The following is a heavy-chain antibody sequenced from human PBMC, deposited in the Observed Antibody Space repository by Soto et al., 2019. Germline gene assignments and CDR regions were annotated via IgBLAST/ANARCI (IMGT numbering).Heavy chain of an antibody. CDR1: GYTFTSYA. D-gene: IGHD6-19*01. Sequence: GASVKVSCKASGYTFTSYALHWVRQAPGQRLEWMGWINAGNGNTKYSQKFQSRVTITRDTSASTAYMELSSLRSEDTAVYYCARIAVAATLLYWGQGTLVTVSS. CDR3: ARIAVAATLLY. CDR2: INAGNGNT. J-gene: IGHJ4*02. V-gene: IGHV1-3*01.